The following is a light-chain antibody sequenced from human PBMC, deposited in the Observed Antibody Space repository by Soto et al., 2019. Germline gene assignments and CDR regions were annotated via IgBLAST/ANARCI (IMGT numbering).Light chain of an antibody. V-gene: IGKV1-13*02. CDR3: QQFNSYPPT. CDR2: DAS. CDR1: QGISSA. J-gene: IGKJ4*01. Sequence: AIQLTQSPSSLSASVGDIVTITFRASQGISSALAWYQQKPGKAPKPLIYDASSLESGVPSRFSGSGSGTDFTLTISSLQPEDFAPSYCQQFNSYPPTFGGGTKVEIK.